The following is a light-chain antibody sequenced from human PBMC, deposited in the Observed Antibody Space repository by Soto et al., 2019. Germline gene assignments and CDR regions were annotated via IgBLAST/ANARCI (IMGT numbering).Light chain of an antibody. CDR3: ISYTDRQSYL. Sequence: QSVLTQPASVSGSPGQSITTSCSGPSSDIGSYNHVAWYQQFPGKSPKPMIYAVSDRPPGVSDRFSGSKSGITASLTISGLQTEDEADYYCISYTDRQSYLFGTGTKSPS. CDR2: AVS. V-gene: IGLV2-14*03. J-gene: IGLJ1*01. CDR1: SSDIGSYNH.